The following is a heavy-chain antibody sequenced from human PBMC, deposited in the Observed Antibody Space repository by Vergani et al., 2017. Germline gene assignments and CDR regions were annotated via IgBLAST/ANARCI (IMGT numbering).Heavy chain of an antibody. V-gene: IGHV3-48*01. CDR1: GFTFSSYS. D-gene: IGHD2-2*01. Sequence: EVQLVESGGGLVQPGGSLRLSCAASGFTFSSYSMNWVRQAPGKGLEWVSYISSSSSTIYYADSVKGRFTISRDNSKNTLYLQMNSLRAEDTAVYYCAKGGVPAAIIAYYFDYWGQGTLVTVSS. CDR2: ISSSSSTI. CDR3: AKGGVPAAIIAYYFDY. J-gene: IGHJ4*02.